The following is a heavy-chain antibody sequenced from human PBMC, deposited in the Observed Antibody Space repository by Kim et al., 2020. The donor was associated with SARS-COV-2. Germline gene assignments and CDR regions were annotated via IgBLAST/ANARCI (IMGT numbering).Heavy chain of an antibody. V-gene: IGHV3-21*01. D-gene: IGHD3-10*01. J-gene: IGHJ4*02. Sequence: ADSEKGRSTISRDNSKNSLYLPMNSLGAEETAVYYCAARGVIITEGLAYWGQGTLVTVSS. CDR3: AARGVIITEGLAY.